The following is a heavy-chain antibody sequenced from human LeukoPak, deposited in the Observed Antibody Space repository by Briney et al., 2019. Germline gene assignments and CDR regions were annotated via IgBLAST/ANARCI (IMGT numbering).Heavy chain of an antibody. V-gene: IGHV3-23*01. Sequence: PGGSLRLSCAASGFIFSSYAMSWVRQAPGKGLEWVSGISGSGGSTYYSDSVKGRFTISRDNSKNTLFLQMSSLRAEDTAVYYCAKDRVPYSGYDSFFGFWGQGTLVTVSS. CDR3: AKDRVPYSGYDSFFGF. D-gene: IGHD5-12*01. CDR1: GFIFSSYA. J-gene: IGHJ4*02. CDR2: ISGSGGST.